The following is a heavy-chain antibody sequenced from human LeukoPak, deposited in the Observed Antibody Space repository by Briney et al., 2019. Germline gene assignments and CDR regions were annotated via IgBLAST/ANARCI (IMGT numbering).Heavy chain of an antibody. Sequence: SGTLSLTCAVSGGSISSGGYSWSWIRQPPGKGLEWIGYIYHSGSTYYNPSLKSRVTISVDRSKNQFSLKLSSVTAADTAVYYCAREVWSGYYRGYFDYWGQGTLVTVSS. CDR3: AREVWSGYYRGYFDY. CDR2: IYHSGST. J-gene: IGHJ4*02. D-gene: IGHD3-3*01. CDR1: GGSISSGGYS. V-gene: IGHV4-30-2*01.